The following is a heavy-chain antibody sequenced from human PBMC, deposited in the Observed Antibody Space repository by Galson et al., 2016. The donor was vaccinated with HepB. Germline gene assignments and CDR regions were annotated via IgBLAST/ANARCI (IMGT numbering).Heavy chain of an antibody. J-gene: IGHJ4*02. CDR2: IWYDGSNK. D-gene: IGHD2-2*02. V-gene: IGHV3-33*06. CDR3: AQSTLKSPYTSSWYYFHY. Sequence: SLRLSCAASGFNFDNYGMHWVRQAPGKGLEWVAVIWYDGSNKYHADSVKGRFTISRDNSEDTLYLQMSSLRAEDAAVYYGAQSTLKSPYTSSWYYFHYWGRGTLVTVSS. CDR1: GFNFDNYG.